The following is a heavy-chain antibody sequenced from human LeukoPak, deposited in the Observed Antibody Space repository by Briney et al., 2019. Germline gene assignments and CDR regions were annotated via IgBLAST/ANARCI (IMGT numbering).Heavy chain of an antibody. D-gene: IGHD1-1*01. Sequence: ASVKVSCKASGYTFTGYYMHWVRQAPGQGLEWMGWINPNRGGTNYAQKFQGRVTMTRDTSISTAYMELSRLRSDDTAVYYCAREATGTTDSDAFDIWGQGTMVTVSS. CDR3: AREATGTTDSDAFDI. J-gene: IGHJ3*02. CDR2: INPNRGGT. CDR1: GYTFTGYY. V-gene: IGHV1-2*02.